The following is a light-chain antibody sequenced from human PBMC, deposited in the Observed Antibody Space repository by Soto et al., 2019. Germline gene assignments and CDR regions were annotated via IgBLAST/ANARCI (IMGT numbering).Light chain of an antibody. J-gene: IGLJ2*01. CDR3: QVWDSSIHVV. CDR1: NIGSKN. V-gene: IGLV3-9*01. CDR2: RDS. Sequence: SYELTRPLSVSVALGQTARITCGGNNIGSKNVHWYQQKPGQAPVLVIYRDSNRPSGIPERFSGSNSGNTATLTISRAQAGDEADYYCQVWDSSIHVVFGGGTKLTVL.